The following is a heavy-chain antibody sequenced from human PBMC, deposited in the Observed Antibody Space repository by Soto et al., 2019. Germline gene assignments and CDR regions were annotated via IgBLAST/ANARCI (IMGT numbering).Heavy chain of an antibody. D-gene: IGHD5-12*01. J-gene: IGHJ4*02. CDR2: IIPVLDTA. V-gene: IGHV1-69*16. Sequence: QVQLVQSGAEVKKPGSSVKVSCKASGGAFSSCTFNWVRQATGQGLEWMGGIIPVLDTANYAQKFQGRVTMTADESTSTVYMELSSLGSQDTAVYYCARRSRRDGYKDFFDNWGQGTLVTVSS. CDR3: ARRSRRDGYKDFFDN. CDR1: GGAFSSCT.